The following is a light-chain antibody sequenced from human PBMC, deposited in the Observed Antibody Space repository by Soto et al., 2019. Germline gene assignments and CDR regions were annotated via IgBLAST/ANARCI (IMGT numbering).Light chain of an antibody. V-gene: IGKV4-1*01. CDR3: HQYKLSLQP. CDR2: WAS. J-gene: IGKJ1*01. Sequence: DIVLTQSPDSLDVPLGEMATISCKSRQSFLDSSYNKNYLAWYQKKPRQPPKMLMYWASTRESGVPYRLSGSGSVTEFTINLTGLQFEDVAVYFCHQYKLSLQPFGQGTTVAI. CDR1: QSFLDSSYNKNY.